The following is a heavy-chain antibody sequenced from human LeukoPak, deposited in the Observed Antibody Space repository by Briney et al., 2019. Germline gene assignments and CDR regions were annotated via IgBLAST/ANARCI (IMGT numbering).Heavy chain of an antibody. CDR2: ISGSGGST. V-gene: IGHV3-23*01. J-gene: IGHJ6*04. CDR3: AELGITMIGGV. Sequence: PGGSLRLSCAASGFTFSSYAMSWVRQAPGKWLEWVSAISGSGGSTYYADSVKGRFTISRDNAKNSLYLQMNSLRAEDTAVYYCAELGITMIGGVWGEGTTVTISS. CDR1: GFTFSSYA. D-gene: IGHD3-10*02.